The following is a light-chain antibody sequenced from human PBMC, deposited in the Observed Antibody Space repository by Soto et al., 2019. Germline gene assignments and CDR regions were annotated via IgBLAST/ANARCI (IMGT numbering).Light chain of an antibody. CDR1: SSNIGSDY. Sequence: QSVLTQPPSVSAAPGQKVTISCSGSSSNIGSDYVSWFQQVPGTAPKLLIYDNYKRPSGIPDRFSGSKSGTSATLVITGLQTGDEAHYYCGTWDNILSGGVFGGGTKVTVL. CDR3: GTWDNILSGGV. J-gene: IGLJ3*02. CDR2: DNY. V-gene: IGLV1-51*01.